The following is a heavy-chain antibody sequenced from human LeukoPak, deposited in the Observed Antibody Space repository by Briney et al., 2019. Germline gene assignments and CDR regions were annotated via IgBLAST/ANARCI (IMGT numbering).Heavy chain of an antibody. CDR2: ISAYNGNT. CDR1: GYTFTNYS. D-gene: IGHD2-15*01. V-gene: IGHV1-18*01. Sequence: ASVKVSCKASGYTFTNYSMHWVRQAPGQGLEWMGWISAYNGNTNYAQKLQGRVTMTTDTSTSTAYMELRGLRSDDTAVYYCARDGGGSPFDYWGQGTLVTVSS. CDR3: ARDGGGSPFDY. J-gene: IGHJ4*02.